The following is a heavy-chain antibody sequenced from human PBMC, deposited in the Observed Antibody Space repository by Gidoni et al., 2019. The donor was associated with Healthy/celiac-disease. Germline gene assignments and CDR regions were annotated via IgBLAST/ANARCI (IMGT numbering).Heavy chain of an antibody. Sequence: GAVISYDGSNKYYADSVKGRFTISRDNSKNTLYLQMNSLRAEDTAVYYCAKDFGPATTIQNAFDIWGQGTMVTVSS. V-gene: IGHV3-30*18. J-gene: IGHJ3*02. CDR2: ISYDGSNK. CDR3: AKDFGPATTIQNAFDI. D-gene: IGHD3-10*01.